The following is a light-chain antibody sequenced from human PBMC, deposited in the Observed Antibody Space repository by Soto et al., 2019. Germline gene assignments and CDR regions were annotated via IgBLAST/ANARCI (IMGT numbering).Light chain of an antibody. CDR1: QSVSGY. Sequence: EIVLTHSPATLSLSPGERATLSCRASQSVSGYLAWYQQKPGQAPRLLIYDASNRATGIPARFSGSASGTDFTLTISSLEPEDFAVYYCQQRSKWPRTFGQGTKVDIK. CDR2: DAS. J-gene: IGKJ1*01. V-gene: IGKV3-11*01. CDR3: QQRSKWPRT.